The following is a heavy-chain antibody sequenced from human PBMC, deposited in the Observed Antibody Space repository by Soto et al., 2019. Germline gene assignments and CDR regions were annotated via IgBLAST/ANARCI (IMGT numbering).Heavy chain of an antibody. CDR2: IYYSGST. J-gene: IGHJ5*02. D-gene: IGHD2-15*01. CDR3: ARISTGYCSGGSCYPGGWFDP. CDR1: GYSISSSNW. Sequence: PSETLSLTCAVSGYSISSSNWWGWIRQPPGKGLEWIGYIYYSGSTYYNPSLKSRVTMSVDTSKNKFSLKMSSVTAVDTAVYYCARISTGYCSGGSCYPGGWFDPWGQGTLVTVS. V-gene: IGHV4-28*01.